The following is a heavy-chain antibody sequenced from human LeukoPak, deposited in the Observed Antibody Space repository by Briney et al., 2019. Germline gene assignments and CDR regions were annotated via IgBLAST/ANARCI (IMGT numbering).Heavy chain of an antibody. CDR3: ARAIRGYSYVLDY. CDR1: GFSFSDSC. Sequence: GGSLRLSCAASGFSFSDSCMSWTRQAPGKGLEWLSYISGSGTDIAYADSVKGRFTISRDNPRNSLYLQMNSLRAEDTAVYYCARAIRGYSYVLDYWGQGTLVTVSS. D-gene: IGHD5-18*01. V-gene: IGHV3-11*01. CDR2: ISGSGTDI. J-gene: IGHJ4*02.